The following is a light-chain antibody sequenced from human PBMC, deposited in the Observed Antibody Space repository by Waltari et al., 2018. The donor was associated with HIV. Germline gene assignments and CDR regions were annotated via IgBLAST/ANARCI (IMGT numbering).Light chain of an antibody. CDR2: EVS. Sequence: QSDLTQPAPVSVSPGQSINHSCTGTSSELGSYNLFSWYQQYPGNAPKLMIYEVSKRPSGVSNRFSGYKSGNTASLPICGLQAEDEADYYCCSYAGSRTPFVFGTATKVTVL. CDR1: SSELGSYNL. J-gene: IGLJ1*01. CDR3: CSYAGSRTPFV. V-gene: IGLV2-23*02.